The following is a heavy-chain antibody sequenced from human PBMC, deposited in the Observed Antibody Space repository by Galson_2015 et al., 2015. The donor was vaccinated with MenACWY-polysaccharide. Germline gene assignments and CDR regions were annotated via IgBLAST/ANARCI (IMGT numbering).Heavy chain of an antibody. V-gene: IGHV1-24*01. CDR2: FDPEDGET. Sequence: SVKVSCKVSGYTLTELSMHWVRQAPGKGLEWMGGFDPEDGETIYAQKFQGRVTMTEDTSTDTAYMELSSLRSEDTAVYYCATDTLSIVATEYSAYYYYGMDVWGQGTTVTVSS. J-gene: IGHJ6*02. D-gene: IGHD5-12*01. CDR3: ATDTLSIVATEYSAYYYYGMDV. CDR1: GYTLTELS.